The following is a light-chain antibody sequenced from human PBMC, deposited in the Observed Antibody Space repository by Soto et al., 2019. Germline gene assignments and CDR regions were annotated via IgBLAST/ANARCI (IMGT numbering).Light chain of an antibody. V-gene: IGKV1-8*01. CDR3: QQYYSYPPIT. J-gene: IGKJ5*01. CDR1: QGISSY. CDR2: AAS. Sequence: IRMTQSPSSFSASTGDRVTITCRASQGISSYLAWYQQKPGKAPKLLIYAASTLQSGVPSRFSGSGSGTDFTLTISCLRYEDFATYYCQQYYSYPPITFGKGTRLEIK.